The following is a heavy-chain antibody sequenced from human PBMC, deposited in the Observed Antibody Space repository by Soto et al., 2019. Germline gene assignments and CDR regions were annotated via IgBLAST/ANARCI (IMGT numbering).Heavy chain of an antibody. J-gene: IGHJ6*02. CDR2: IYSGGST. CDR3: ARESAGYGGGYYYNYGMDV. Sequence: EVQLVETGGGLIQPGGSLRLSCAASGFTVSSNYMSWVRQAPGKGLEWVSVIYSGGSTYYADSVQGRFTISRDNSKNTLYLQMNSLGAEDTAVYYCARESAGYGGGYYYNYGMDVWGQGTTVTVSS. CDR1: GFTVSSNY. D-gene: IGHD5-12*01. V-gene: IGHV3-53*02.